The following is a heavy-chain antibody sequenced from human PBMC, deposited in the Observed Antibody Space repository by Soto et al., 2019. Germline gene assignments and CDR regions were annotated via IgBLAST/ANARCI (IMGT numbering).Heavy chain of an antibody. Sequence: AASVKVSCKASGYTFTGYYMHWVRQAPGQGLEWMGWINPNSGGTNYAQKFQGWVTMTRDTSISTAYMELSRLRSDDTAVYYCARDLGGIAVAGVYDYWGQGTLVTVSS. CDR2: INPNSGGT. J-gene: IGHJ4*02. V-gene: IGHV1-2*04. CDR1: GYTFTGYY. CDR3: ARDLGGIAVAGVYDY. D-gene: IGHD6-19*01.